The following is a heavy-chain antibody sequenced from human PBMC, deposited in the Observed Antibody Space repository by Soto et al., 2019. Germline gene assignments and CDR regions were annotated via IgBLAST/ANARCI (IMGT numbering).Heavy chain of an antibody. CDR1: VFIFSNAW. Sequence: GSLRLACAASVFIFSNAWMTWVRQAPGKGLEWVGRIKNKNDGGTTDYAAPVKGRFTISRDDSKDTLYLEMDGLKIEDTAVYYCATVGSRLDYWGQGTPVTVSS. D-gene: IGHD5-12*01. V-gene: IGHV3-15*01. CDR3: ATVGSRLDY. CDR2: IKNKNDGGTT. J-gene: IGHJ4*02.